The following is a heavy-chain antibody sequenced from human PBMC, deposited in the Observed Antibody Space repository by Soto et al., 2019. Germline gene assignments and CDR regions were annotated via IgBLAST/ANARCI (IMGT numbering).Heavy chain of an antibody. CDR1: GGSFSGYY. D-gene: IGHD3-3*02. CDR3: ARSKRHFWSGYSTTDY. V-gene: IGHV4-34*01. Sequence: SETLSLTCAVYGGSFSGYYWSWIRQPPGKGLEWIGEINHSGSTNYNPSLKSRVTISVDTSKNQFSLKLSPVTAADTAVYYCARSKRHFWSGYSTTDYWGQGTLVTVSS. J-gene: IGHJ4*02. CDR2: INHSGST.